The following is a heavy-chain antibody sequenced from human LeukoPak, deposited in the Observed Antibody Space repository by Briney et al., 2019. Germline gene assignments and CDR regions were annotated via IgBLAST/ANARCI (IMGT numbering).Heavy chain of an antibody. Sequence: GGSLRLSCTTSGFFFSTYWMNWVRQAPGKGLEWVSSISSRSTYIYHADSVKGRFTISRDNAKNSLFLQMNSLRAEDTAVYFCAKSTRAVMAMMDVWGKGTTVTVSS. D-gene: IGHD3-16*01. CDR3: AKSTRAVMAMMDV. V-gene: IGHV3-21*01. CDR2: ISSRSTYI. CDR1: GFFFSTYW. J-gene: IGHJ6*04.